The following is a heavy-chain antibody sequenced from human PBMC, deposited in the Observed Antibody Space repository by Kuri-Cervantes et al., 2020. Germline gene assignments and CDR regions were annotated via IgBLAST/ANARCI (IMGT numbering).Heavy chain of an antibody. J-gene: IGHJ4*02. V-gene: IGHV4-39*07. CDR3: GRGITMVRGRPPRFDY. CDR1: GGTISSSSYY. D-gene: IGHD3-10*01. CDR2: IYYSGST. Sequence: ESLKISCTVSGGTISSSSYYWGWIRQTPGKGLEWIGSIYYSGSTYYNPSLKSRITISVDTSKNQFSLKLSSVTAADTAVYYCGRGITMVRGRPPRFDYWGQGTLVTVSS.